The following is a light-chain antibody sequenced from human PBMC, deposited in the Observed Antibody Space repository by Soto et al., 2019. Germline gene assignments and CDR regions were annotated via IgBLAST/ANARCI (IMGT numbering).Light chain of an antibody. Sequence: QSALTQPASVSGSPGQSITITCTGTTRDVGSYNLISWYQQHPGKAPKVIIKELNKRPSGVSNRFSGSKSGNTASLTISGLEPEDEADYYCCSYAGMPHVFGTGTKLTVL. J-gene: IGLJ1*01. CDR1: TRDVGSYNL. CDR2: ELN. CDR3: CSYAGMPHV. V-gene: IGLV2-23*02.